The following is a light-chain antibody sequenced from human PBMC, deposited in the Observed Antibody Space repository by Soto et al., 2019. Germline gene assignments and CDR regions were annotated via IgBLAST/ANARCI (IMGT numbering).Light chain of an antibody. CDR1: ESVRTF. Sequence: DTVLTQSPGSLSLSPGERATLTCRASESVRTFLAWYQQKSGQAPRLLIYGASSRAIHTPDRFSGSGSGTDFTLTISGLEPEDFAVYYCQQRGTFGPGTKVDIK. CDR2: GAS. CDR3: QQRGT. J-gene: IGKJ3*01. V-gene: IGKV3-11*01.